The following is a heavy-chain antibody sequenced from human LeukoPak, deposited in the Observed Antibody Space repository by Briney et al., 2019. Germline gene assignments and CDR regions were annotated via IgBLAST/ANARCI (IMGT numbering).Heavy chain of an antibody. D-gene: IGHD5-24*01. CDR1: GFTFSDYY. Sequence: GGSLRLSCAASGFTFSDYYMSWIRQAPGKGLGWVSYISSSSSYTNYADSVKGRFTISRDNAKNSLYLQMNSLRAEDTAVYYCARNRDGYLPFDYWGQGTLVTVSS. CDR3: ARNRDGYLPFDY. J-gene: IGHJ4*02. V-gene: IGHV3-11*06. CDR2: ISSSSSYT.